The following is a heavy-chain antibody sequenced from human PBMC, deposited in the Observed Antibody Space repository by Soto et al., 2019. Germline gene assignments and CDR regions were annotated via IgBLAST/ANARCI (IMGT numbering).Heavy chain of an antibody. D-gene: IGHD1-26*01. J-gene: IGHJ3*01. Sequence: ELQLVESGGGLDQPGESLRLSCAASGFTFSYYWMHWVRQAPGKGLVWVSRIHSDGSSTTYSDSVKGRFTISRDNARNTLYLQMNSLRAEDTAVYFCARGDRGAFDLWGQGTVVTVAS. V-gene: IGHV3-74*01. CDR3: ARGDRGAFDL. CDR1: GFTFSYYW. CDR2: IHSDGSST.